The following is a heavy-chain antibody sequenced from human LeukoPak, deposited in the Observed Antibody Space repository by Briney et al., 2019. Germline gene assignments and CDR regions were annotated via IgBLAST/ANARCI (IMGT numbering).Heavy chain of an antibody. D-gene: IGHD2-15*01. CDR3: AKYEAVVAANYGMDV. CDR1: GFTFSSYW. J-gene: IGHJ6*02. V-gene: IGHV3-7*01. Sequence: HPGGSLRLSCAASGFTFSSYWMSWVRQAPGKGLEWVANIKQDGSEKYYVDSVKGRFTISRDNAKNSLYLQMNSLRAEDTAVYYCAKYEAVVAANYGMDVWGQGTTVTVSS. CDR2: IKQDGSEK.